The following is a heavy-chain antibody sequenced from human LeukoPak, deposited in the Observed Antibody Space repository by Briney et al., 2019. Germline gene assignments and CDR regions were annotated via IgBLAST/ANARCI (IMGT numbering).Heavy chain of an antibody. CDR2: IYTSGST. Sequence: PSETLSLTCTVSGGSMSNYYWSWIRQPAGKGLEWIGRIYTSGSTNYNPSLKSRVAMSVDTSKNQFSLKLSSVTAADTAVYYCARAVGGYYDISRYFDYWGQGTLVTVSS. J-gene: IGHJ4*02. CDR3: ARAVGGYYDISRYFDY. CDR1: GGSMSNYY. V-gene: IGHV4-4*07. D-gene: IGHD3-9*01.